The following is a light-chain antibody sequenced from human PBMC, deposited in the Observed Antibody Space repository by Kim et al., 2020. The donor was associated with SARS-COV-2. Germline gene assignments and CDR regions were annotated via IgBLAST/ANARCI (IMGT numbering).Light chain of an antibody. CDR1: SSNIGNNV. J-gene: IGLJ2*01. Sequence: QSVLTQPPSVPGAPRQRVTISCSGSSSNIGNNVVNWYQQVPGKAPKLLMYYDDLLPSGVSDRFSGSKSGTSASLAISGLQSEDEADYYCAAWDDSLNAVVFGGGTQLTVL. CDR3: AAWDDSLNAVV. CDR2: YDD. V-gene: IGLV1-36*01.